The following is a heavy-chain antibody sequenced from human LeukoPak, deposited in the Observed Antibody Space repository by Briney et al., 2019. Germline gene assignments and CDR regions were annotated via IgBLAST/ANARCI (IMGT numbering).Heavy chain of an antibody. CDR3: ARDGGSGFYYYYGMDV. Sequence: ASVTVSCKASGYTFTSYDINWVRQAPGQGVEWMGWMNPNSGNTVYAQKVQGRVTMTRNTSISTAYMELSSLRSEDTAVYYCARDGGSGFYYYYGMDVWGQGTTVTVSS. D-gene: IGHD3-22*01. CDR2: MNPNSGNT. J-gene: IGHJ6*02. V-gene: IGHV1-8*01. CDR1: GYTFTSYD.